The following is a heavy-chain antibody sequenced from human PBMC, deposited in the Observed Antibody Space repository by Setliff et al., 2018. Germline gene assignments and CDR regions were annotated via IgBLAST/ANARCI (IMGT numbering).Heavy chain of an antibody. CDR3: ARDRAAIVVGPPTAAFDI. J-gene: IGHJ3*02. CDR1: GYTFAKYG. D-gene: IGHD2-2*01. CDR2: ISAYNGNT. Sequence: GASVKVSCKAFGYTFAKYGTSWVRQAPGQGLEWMGWISAYNGNTNYAQKLQGRVTMTTDTSTSTAYMELRSLRSDDTAVYYCARDRAAIVVGPPTAAFDIWGQGTMVTVSS. V-gene: IGHV1-18*01.